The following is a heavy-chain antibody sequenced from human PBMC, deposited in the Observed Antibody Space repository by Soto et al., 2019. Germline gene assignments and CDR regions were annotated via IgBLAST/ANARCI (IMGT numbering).Heavy chain of an antibody. CDR2: IYYNGAT. CDR1: GGSMNRADYY. V-gene: IGHV4-30-4*01. CDR3: ARDGGRGYYGSGTYYDF. J-gene: IGHJ4*02. Sequence: QLQLQESGPGLVKPSQTLSLTCSVSGGSMNRADYYWSWFRQPPGKGLEWLGYIYYNGATYYNPSLDSRLTIPVDTSKNQFSLKLRSVTAADTAVYFCARDGGRGYYGSGTYYDFWGQGTLVTVSS. D-gene: IGHD3-10*01.